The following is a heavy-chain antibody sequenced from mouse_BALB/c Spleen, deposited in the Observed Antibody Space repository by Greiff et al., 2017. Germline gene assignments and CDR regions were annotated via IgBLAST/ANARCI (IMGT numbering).Heavy chain of an antibody. J-gene: IGHJ1*01. D-gene: IGHD1-1*01. CDR1: GYTFTSYY. Sequence: QVQLQQSGPELVKPGASVRISCKASGYTFTSYYIHWVKQRPGQGLEWIGWIYPGNVNTKYNEKFKGKATLTADKSSSTAYMQLSSLTSEDSAVYFCASYYYGSSSPYFDVWGAGTTVTVSS. CDR2: IYPGNVNT. V-gene: IGHV1S56*01. CDR3: ASYYYGSSSPYFDV.